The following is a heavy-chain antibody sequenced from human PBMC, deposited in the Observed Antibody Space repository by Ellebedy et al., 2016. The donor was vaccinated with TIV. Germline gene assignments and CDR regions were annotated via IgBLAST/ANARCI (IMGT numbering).Heavy chain of an antibody. Sequence: AASVKVSCKTSGYTFTSYYMHWVRQAPGQGLEWMGIINPSGGDTSYTQKLQGRVTMTRDTSKSTVYMELSSLRSEDTAVYYCGLEIRDGGDYWGLGTLVTVSS. CDR2: INPSGGDT. V-gene: IGHV1-46*04. J-gene: IGHJ4*02. CDR1: GYTFTSYY. D-gene: IGHD3-10*01. CDR3: GLEIRDGGDY.